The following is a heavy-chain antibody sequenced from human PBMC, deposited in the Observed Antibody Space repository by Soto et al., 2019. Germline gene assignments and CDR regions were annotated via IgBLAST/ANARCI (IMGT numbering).Heavy chain of an antibody. CDR3: AKGSITMIVVVISPLRFDY. CDR2: ISGSGGST. D-gene: IGHD3-22*01. V-gene: IGHV3-23*01. J-gene: IGHJ4*02. Sequence: GGSLRLSCAASGFTFSSYAMSWVRQAPGKGLEWVSAISGSGGSTYYADSVKGRFTISRDNSKNTRYLQMNSLRAEDTAVYYCAKGSITMIVVVISPLRFDYWGQGTLVTVSS. CDR1: GFTFSSYA.